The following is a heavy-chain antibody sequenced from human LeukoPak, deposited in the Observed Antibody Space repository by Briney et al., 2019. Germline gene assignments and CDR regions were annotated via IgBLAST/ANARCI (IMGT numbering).Heavy chain of an antibody. CDR1: GFTVSSNY. Sequence: GGSLRLSCAASGFTVSSNYMSWVRQAPGKGLEWVSVIYSGGSTYYADSVKGRFTISRDNTKNSLYLQMNSLRAEDTAVYYCAKDGGSDPDSFDIWGQGTMVTVSS. D-gene: IGHD2-15*01. CDR3: AKDGGSDPDSFDI. CDR2: IYSGGST. V-gene: IGHV3-53*05. J-gene: IGHJ3*02.